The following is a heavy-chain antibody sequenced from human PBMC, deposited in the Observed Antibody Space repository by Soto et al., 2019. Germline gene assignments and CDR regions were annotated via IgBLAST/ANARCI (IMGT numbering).Heavy chain of an antibody. V-gene: IGHV4-34*01. J-gene: IGHJ3*02. CDR1: GGSFSGYY. Sequence: SETLSLTCAIYGGSFSGYYWSWIRQPPGKGLEWIGEINHSGSTNYNPSLKSRVTISVDTSKNQFSLKLSSVTAADTAVYYCARAGGAGWYAFDIWCQGPLVT. D-gene: IGHD6-19*01. CDR3: ARAGGAGWYAFDI. CDR2: INHSGST.